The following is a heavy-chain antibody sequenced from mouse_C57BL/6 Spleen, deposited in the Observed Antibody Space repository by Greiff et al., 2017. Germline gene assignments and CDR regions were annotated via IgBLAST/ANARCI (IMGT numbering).Heavy chain of an antibody. J-gene: IGHJ2*01. CDR3: ARRAQANFDY. V-gene: IGHV1-42*01. CDR1: GYSFTGYY. Sequence: EVQGVESGPELVKPGASVKISCKASGYSFTGYYMNWVKQSPEKSLEWIGEINPSTGGTTYNQKFKAKATLTVDKSSSTAYMQLKSLTSEDSAVYYCARRAQANFDYWGQGTTLTVSS. CDR2: INPSTGGT. D-gene: IGHD3-2*02.